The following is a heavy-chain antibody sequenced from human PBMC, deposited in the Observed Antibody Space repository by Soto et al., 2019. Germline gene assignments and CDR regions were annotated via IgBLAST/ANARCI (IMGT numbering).Heavy chain of an antibody. CDR1: GFTFSSYA. Sequence: LRLSCAASGFTFSSYAMHWVRQAPGKGLEWVAVISYDGSNKYYADPVKGRFTISRDNSKNTLYLQMNSLRAEDTAVYYCARDGRYCSSTSCYNYYGMDVWGQGTTVTVSS. CDR3: ARDGRYCSSTSCYNYYGMDV. J-gene: IGHJ6*02. D-gene: IGHD2-2*02. V-gene: IGHV3-30-3*01. CDR2: ISYDGSNK.